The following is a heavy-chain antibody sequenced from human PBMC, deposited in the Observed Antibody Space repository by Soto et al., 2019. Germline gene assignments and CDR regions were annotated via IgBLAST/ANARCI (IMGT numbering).Heavy chain of an antibody. Sequence: SVKVSCKASGGTFSSYAISWVRQAPGQGLEWMGGIIPIFGTANYAQKFQGRVTITADESTSTAYMELSSLRSEDTAVYYCAAGGTRWLQSPFDYWGQGTLVTVSS. J-gene: IGHJ4*02. CDR3: AAGGTRWLQSPFDY. D-gene: IGHD1-1*01. CDR1: GGTFSSYA. V-gene: IGHV1-69*13. CDR2: IIPIFGTA.